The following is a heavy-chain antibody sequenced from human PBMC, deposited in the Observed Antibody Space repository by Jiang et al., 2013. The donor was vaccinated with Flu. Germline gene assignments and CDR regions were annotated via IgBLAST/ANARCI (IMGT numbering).Heavy chain of an antibody. J-gene: IGHJ6*03. CDR2: INPNSGGT. V-gene: IGHV1-2*04. CDR3: ARSDPDYYYYYMDV. Sequence: GAEVKKPGASVKVSCKASGYTFTGYYMHWVRQAPGQGLEWMGWINPNSGGTNYAQKFQGWVTMTRDTSISTAYMELSRLRSDDTAVYYCARSDPDYYYYYMDVWGKGTTVTVSS. CDR1: GYTFTGYY.